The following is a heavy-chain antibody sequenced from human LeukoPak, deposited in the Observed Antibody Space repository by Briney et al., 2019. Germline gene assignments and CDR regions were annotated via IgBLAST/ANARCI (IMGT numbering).Heavy chain of an antibody. CDR2: IKQDGREK. D-gene: IGHD6-19*01. CDR3: ARDGWWSSGWYQTLFDY. V-gene: IGHV3-7*01. J-gene: IGHJ4*02. Sequence: PGGSLRLSCAASGFTFSSYWMSWVRQAPGKGLEWVANIKQDGREKYYVDSVKGRFTISRDNAKNSLYLQMNSLRAEDTAVYYCARDGWWSSGWYQTLFDYWGQGTLVTVSS. CDR1: GFTFSSYW.